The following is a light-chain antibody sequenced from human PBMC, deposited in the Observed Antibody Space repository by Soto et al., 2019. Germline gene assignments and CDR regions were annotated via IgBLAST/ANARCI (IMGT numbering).Light chain of an antibody. V-gene: IGKV1-5*03. J-gene: IGKJ1*01. CDR2: KAS. Sequence: IQMTQSPSTLSASVGDRVAITCRASQSIGIWLAWYQKKPGKAPRFLIYKASTLQTGVPSRFSGSGSGTEFTLTISSLQPDDFATYYCQQYNDYSWTFGQGPKVEIK. CDR1: QSIGIW. CDR3: QQYNDYSWT.